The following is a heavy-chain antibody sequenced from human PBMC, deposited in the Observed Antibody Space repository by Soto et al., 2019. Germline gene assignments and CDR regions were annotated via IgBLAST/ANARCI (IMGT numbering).Heavy chain of an antibody. V-gene: IGHV1-69*13. J-gene: IGHJ6*02. CDR1: GGTFSSYA. CDR2: IIPIFGTA. Sequence: GASVKVSCKASGGTFSSYAISWVRQAPGQGLEWMGGIIPIFGTANYAQKFQGRVTITADESTSTAYMELSSLRSEDTAVYYCARGGYSSSWYFYYYYYGMDVWGQGTTVTV. D-gene: IGHD6-13*01. CDR3: ARGGYSSSWYFYYYYYGMDV.